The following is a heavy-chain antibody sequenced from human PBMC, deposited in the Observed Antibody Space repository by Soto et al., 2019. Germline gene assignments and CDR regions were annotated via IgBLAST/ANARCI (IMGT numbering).Heavy chain of an antibody. D-gene: IGHD6-6*01. V-gene: IGHV2-5*02. CDR1: GFSLSTDDVG. Sequence: SGPTRVNPTQTLTLTCTFSGFSLSTDDVGVGWIRQPPGKALDWLAVIYWDDDKRYSPSLKSRLTITKDTSKNQVLLTMTNMDTVDTATYFFASSKYSISSFDFCGQADLGTVYS. CDR3: ASSKYSISSFDF. CDR2: IYWDDDK. J-gene: IGHJ4*02.